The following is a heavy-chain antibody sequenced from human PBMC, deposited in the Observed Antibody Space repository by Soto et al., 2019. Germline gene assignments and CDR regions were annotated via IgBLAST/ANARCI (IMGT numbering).Heavy chain of an antibody. J-gene: IGHJ4*02. CDR3: TLAGFGESSYYFDY. Sequence: GGSLRLSCAASGFTFSNAWMSWVRQAPGKGLEWVGRIKSKTDGGTTDYAAPVKGRFTISRDDSKNTLYLQMNSLKTEDTAVYYCTLAGFGESSYYFDYWGQGTLVTVSS. CDR2: IKSKTDGGTT. V-gene: IGHV3-15*01. D-gene: IGHD3-10*01. CDR1: GFTFSNAW.